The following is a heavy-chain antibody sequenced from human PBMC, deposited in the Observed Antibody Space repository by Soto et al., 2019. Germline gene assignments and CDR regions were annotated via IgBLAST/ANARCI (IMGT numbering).Heavy chain of an antibody. CDR1: GGSISSGDYY. D-gene: IGHD6-6*01. Sequence: PSETLSLTCPVSGGSISSGDYYWRWIRQPPVKGLEWIGYIYYSGSTYYNPSLKSRVTISVDTSKNQFSLKLSSVTAADTAVYYCASQVSIPARPDAFDIWGQGTMVTVSS. J-gene: IGHJ3*02. CDR2: IYYSGST. V-gene: IGHV4-30-4*01. CDR3: ASQVSIPARPDAFDI.